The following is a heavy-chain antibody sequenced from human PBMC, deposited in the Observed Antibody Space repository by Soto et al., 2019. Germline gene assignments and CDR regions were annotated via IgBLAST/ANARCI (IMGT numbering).Heavy chain of an antibody. Sequence: PGGSLRLSXSASGFSFSSYAMHWVRQAPGKGLEYVSGVSNNGGSTYYADSMKGRFTISRDNSKNSLYLQMSSLRAEDTAVYYCVKDRVLSTIADRRSFDYWGQGTLVTVSS. CDR1: GFSFSSYA. V-gene: IGHV3-64D*06. J-gene: IGHJ4*02. CDR3: VKDRVLSTIADRRSFDY. D-gene: IGHD6-6*01. CDR2: VSNNGGST.